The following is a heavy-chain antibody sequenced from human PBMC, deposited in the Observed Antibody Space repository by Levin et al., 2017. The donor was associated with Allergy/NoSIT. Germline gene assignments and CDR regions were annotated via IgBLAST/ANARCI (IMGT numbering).Heavy chain of an antibody. CDR1: GYSIRSGYY. CDR2: IHHSGDT. CDR3: ARGSTVTMRVPGGEY. D-gene: IGHD3-22*01. Sequence: SQTLSLTCDVSGYSIRSGYYWGWIRQPPGEGLEWIGSIHHSGDTSYKPSLKSRVTISVDTSKNQFSLTLSSVTAADTAVYYCARGSTVTMRVPGGEYWGQGTRVTVSS. J-gene: IGHJ4*02. V-gene: IGHV4-38-2*01.